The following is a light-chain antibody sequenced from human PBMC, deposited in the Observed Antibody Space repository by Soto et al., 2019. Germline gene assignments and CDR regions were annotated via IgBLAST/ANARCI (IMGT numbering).Light chain of an antibody. CDR2: LNSDGSH. CDR3: AAWDGSLNGVV. J-gene: IGLJ2*01. V-gene: IGLV4-69*01. CDR1: SGHSSYA. Sequence: QPVLTQSPSASASLGASVKLTCTLSSGHSSYAIAWHQQQPEKGPRYLMKLNSDGSHSKGDGIPDRFSGSSSGAERYLTISSLQSEDEADYYCAAWDGSLNGVVFGGGTKLTVL.